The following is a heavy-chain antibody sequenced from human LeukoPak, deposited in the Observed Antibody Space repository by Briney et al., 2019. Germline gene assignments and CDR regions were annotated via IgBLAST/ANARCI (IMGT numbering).Heavy chain of an antibody. CDR3: AKDRGITIFGVAHA. CDR2: ISYDGSNK. J-gene: IGHJ4*02. V-gene: IGHV3-30*18. Sequence: GGSLRLSCAASGFTFSSYGMHWVRQAPGKELEWVAVISYDGSNKYYADSVKGRFTISRDNSKNTLYLQMNSLRAEDTAVYYCAKDRGITIFGVAHAWGQGTLVTVSS. D-gene: IGHD3-3*01. CDR1: GFTFSSYG.